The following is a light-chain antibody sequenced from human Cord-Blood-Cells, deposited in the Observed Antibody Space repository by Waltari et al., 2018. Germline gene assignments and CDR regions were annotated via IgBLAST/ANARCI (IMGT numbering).Light chain of an antibody. CDR1: QSISSY. CDR2: AAS. Sequence: DIQMTQSPSSLSASVGDRVTITCRASQSISSYLNWYQQKPGKAPNLPIYAASSLQSVVPSRFSGSGSGTDFTLTISSLQPEDFATYYCQQSYSTPPITFGQGTRLEIK. CDR3: QQSYSTPPIT. J-gene: IGKJ5*01. V-gene: IGKV1-39*01.